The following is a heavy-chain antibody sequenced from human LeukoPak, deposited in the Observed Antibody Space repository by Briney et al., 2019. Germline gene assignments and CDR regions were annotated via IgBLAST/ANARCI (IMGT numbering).Heavy chain of an antibody. CDR1: GFTFSSYW. CDR2: IKQDGSEK. Sequence: GGSLRLSCAASGFTFSSYWMSWVRQAPGKGLEWVANIKQDGSEKYYVDSVKGRFTISRDNAKNSLYLQMNSPRAEDTAVYYCASNYYDFWSGYYSSPYYMDVWGKGTTVTVSS. J-gene: IGHJ6*03. CDR3: ASNYYDFWSGYYSSPYYMDV. D-gene: IGHD3-3*01. V-gene: IGHV3-7*01.